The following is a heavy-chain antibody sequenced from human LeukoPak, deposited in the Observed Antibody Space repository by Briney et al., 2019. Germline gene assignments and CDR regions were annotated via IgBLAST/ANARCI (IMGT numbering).Heavy chain of an antibody. CDR2: ISASGGT. J-gene: IGHJ5*02. D-gene: IGHD6-19*01. V-gene: IGHV4-4*08. Sequence: SETLSLTCTVSGGSISTYYWSWLRQSPGKGLEWIADISASGGTNYNPSLESRVTVSIDSSKNQFSLKLSSVTAADTAVFYCARSPHNSAWYEKWFDPWGQGTLVAVSS. CDR1: GGSISTYY. CDR3: ARSPHNSAWYEKWFDP.